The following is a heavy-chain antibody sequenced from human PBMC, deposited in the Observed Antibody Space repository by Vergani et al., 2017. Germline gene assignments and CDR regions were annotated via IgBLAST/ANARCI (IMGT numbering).Heavy chain of an antibody. D-gene: IGHD1-26*01. V-gene: IGHV4-61*02. J-gene: IGHJ3*02. Sequence: QVQLQETGPGLLKPSQTLSLTCSVAGDSISSGNYYWNWMRQPAGKGLEWMGRIYSSGSTSYNPSIKSRITMSLDTSKNQFSLSLSSVTAADTAVYYCARGTFLHAFDNWGQGTVVTVSS. CDR2: IYSSGST. CDR3: ARGTFLHAFDN. CDR1: GDSISSGNYY.